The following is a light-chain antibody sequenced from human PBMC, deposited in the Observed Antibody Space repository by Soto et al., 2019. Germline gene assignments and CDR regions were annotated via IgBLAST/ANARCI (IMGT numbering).Light chain of an antibody. Sequence: DIVMTQSPLSLPVTPGAPASISCRSSQSLLHSDGYNYFDWYVQKPGQSPQLLIYLGSNRASGVPDRFSGSGSGTYFTLKISRVEAEDVGVYYCMQALQTPYTFGQGTKLEIK. CDR1: QSLLHSDGYNY. CDR3: MQALQTPYT. J-gene: IGKJ2*01. CDR2: LGS. V-gene: IGKV2-28*01.